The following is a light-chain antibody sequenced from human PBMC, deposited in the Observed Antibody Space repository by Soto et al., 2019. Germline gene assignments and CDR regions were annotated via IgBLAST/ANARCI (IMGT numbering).Light chain of an antibody. CDR2: DAS. Sequence: EIGMTQSPATLSVSPEERATLSCRASQSVSSKLAWYQQKPGQAPRLLIYDASTGATGIPARFSGSGSGTEFTLTISSLQSEDFAVYYCQQYNNWPRTFGQVTKVAIK. V-gene: IGKV3-15*01. J-gene: IGKJ1*01. CDR3: QQYNNWPRT. CDR1: QSVSSK.